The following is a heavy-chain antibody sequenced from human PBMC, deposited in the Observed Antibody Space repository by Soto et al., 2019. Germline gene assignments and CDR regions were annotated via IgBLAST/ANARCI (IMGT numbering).Heavy chain of an antibody. CDR1: GGSISSGDYY. V-gene: IGHV4-30-4*01. CDR3: ARSRRYDSSGYYTYYFDY. J-gene: IGHJ4*02. CDR2: IYYSGST. Sequence: SETLSLTCTVSGGSISSGDYYWSWIRQPPGKGLEWIGYIYYSGSTYYNPSLKSRVTISVDTSKNQFSLKLSSVTAADTAVYYCARSRRYDSSGYYTYYFDYWGQGTLVTVSS. D-gene: IGHD3-22*01.